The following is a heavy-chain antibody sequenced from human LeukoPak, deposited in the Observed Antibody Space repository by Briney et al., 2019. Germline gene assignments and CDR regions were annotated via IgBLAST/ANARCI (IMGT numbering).Heavy chain of an antibody. Sequence: SETLSLTCTVSGVSIGGYYWSWLRQPPGKGLEWLGYTHHSGTTTYNPSVGSRLTTSVDTSRKQVSLKLSSVTAAATAVYYCARHSADRAFDIWGQGTMVTVSS. CDR1: GVSIGGYY. D-gene: IGHD6-25*01. CDR3: ARHSADRAFDI. J-gene: IGHJ3*02. V-gene: IGHV4-59*08. CDR2: THHSGTT.